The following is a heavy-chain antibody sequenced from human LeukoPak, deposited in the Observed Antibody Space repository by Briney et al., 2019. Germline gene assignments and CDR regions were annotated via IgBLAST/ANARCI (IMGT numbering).Heavy chain of an antibody. D-gene: IGHD5-12*01. CDR3: ARDRGGWLRPYFDS. CDR2: IFSTGST. CDR1: GGSINSGDHY. J-gene: IGHJ4*02. Sequence: SQTLSLTCTVSGGSINSGDHYWSWIRQSPGKGPEWIGYIFSTGSTYYNPSLQSRLTISQDKSTNQFFLKLTSVTAADTAVYYCARDRGGWLRPYFDSWGLGTLVTVSS. V-gene: IGHV4-30-4*08.